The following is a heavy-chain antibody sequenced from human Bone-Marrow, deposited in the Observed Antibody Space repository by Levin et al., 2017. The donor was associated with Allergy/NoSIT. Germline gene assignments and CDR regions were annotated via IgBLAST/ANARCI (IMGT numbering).Heavy chain of an antibody. J-gene: IGHJ6*02. CDR1: GGSISDSF. CDR3: ARVHKERWLDTGYAYRGMDV. Sequence: PSETLSLTCTVSGGSISDSFWSWIRQPPGKGLEWIGCIHYTGTTHYNPSLKSRVTISVDRSKNHFSLKLTSITPADTAVYYCARVHKERWLDTGYAYRGMDVWGQGTTVTVSS. V-gene: IGHV4-59*01. CDR2: IHYTGTT. D-gene: IGHD6-19*01.